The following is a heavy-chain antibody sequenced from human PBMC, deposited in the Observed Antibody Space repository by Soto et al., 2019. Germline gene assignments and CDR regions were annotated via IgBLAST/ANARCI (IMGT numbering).Heavy chain of an antibody. CDR1: GDTFTFYS. D-gene: IGHD3-10*01. Sequence: QVQLVQSGAEVKRPGSSVKVSCKASGDTFTFYSINWVRQAPGLGREWIGRTNPSLSMSNYAQGCQGRVTVTADKSTSTAYMELSILGSEDTAMYYCASSYGSGYRAFDYWGQGALVTVSS. CDR3: ASSYGSGYRAFDY. CDR2: TNPSLSMS. J-gene: IGHJ4*02. V-gene: IGHV1-69*02.